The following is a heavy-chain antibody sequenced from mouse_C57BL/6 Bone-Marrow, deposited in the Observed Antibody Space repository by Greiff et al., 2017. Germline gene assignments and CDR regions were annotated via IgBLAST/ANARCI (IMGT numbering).Heavy chain of an antibody. CDR3: ASDLTETRYAMDY. Sequence: EVQGVESGGGLVKPGGSLKLSCAASGFTFSSYAMSWVRQTPEKRLEWVATISDGGSYTYYPDNVKGRFTISRDNAKNNLYLQMSHLKSEDTAMYDCASDLTETRYAMDYWGQGTSVTVSS. V-gene: IGHV5-4*01. D-gene: IGHD4-1*01. CDR1: GFTFSSYA. J-gene: IGHJ4*01. CDR2: ISDGGSYT.